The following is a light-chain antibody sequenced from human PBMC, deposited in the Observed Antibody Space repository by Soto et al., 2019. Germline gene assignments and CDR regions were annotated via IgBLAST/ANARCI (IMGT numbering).Light chain of an antibody. Sequence: QSVLTQPASVSGSPGQSITIPCTGTSSDVGAYNYVSWYQQRPTKAPKLLIYEVNTRPSGVSTRFSGSKSGITASLTISGLQPEDEADYYCCSYARGSTPVVFGGGTKLTVL. J-gene: IGLJ3*02. CDR1: SSDVGAYNY. V-gene: IGLV2-14*01. CDR3: CSYARGSTPVV. CDR2: EVN.